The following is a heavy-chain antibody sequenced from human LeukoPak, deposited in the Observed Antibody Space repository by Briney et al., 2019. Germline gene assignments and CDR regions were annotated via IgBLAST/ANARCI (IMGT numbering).Heavy chain of an antibody. CDR1: GYTFTSYY. CDR3: ARGPYDSSGYYRDYYYYGMDV. J-gene: IGHJ6*02. CDR2: INPSGGST. D-gene: IGHD3-22*01. Sequence: ASVTVSCKASGYTFTSYYMHWVRQAPGQGLEWMGIINPSGGSTSYAQKFQGRVTMTRDTSTSTVYMELSSLRSEDTAVYYCARGPYDSSGYYRDYYYYGMDVWGQGTTVTVSS. V-gene: IGHV1-46*01.